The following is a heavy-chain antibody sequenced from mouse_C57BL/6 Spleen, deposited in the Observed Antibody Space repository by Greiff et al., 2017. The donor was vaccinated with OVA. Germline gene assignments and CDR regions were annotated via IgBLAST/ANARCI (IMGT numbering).Heavy chain of an antibody. J-gene: IGHJ1*03. CDR2: INPNNGGT. D-gene: IGHD3-3*01. V-gene: IGHV1-26*01. CDR1: GYTFTDYY. CDR3: ARWGDGDWYCDV. Sequence: EVQLQQSGPELVKPGASVKISCKASGYTFTDYYMNWVKQSHGKSLEWIGDINPNNGGTSYNQKFKGKATLTVDKSSSTAYMELRSLTSEDSAVYYCARWGDGDWYCDVWGTGTTVTVSS.